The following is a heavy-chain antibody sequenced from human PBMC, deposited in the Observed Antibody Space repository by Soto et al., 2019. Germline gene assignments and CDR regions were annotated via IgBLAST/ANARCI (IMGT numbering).Heavy chain of an antibody. CDR3: TRASFGVGMDL. V-gene: IGHV3-13*01. CDR1: GFTYRSYD. J-gene: IGHJ6*02. CDR2: LGGAGAR. Sequence: EVQLVESGGGLVQPGGSLRLSCAAFGFTYRSYDMHWVRQVAGKGLEWVSSLGGAGAREYADSVKGRFIISRDNANNLYLQMDSLRAGDTAFYYCTRASFGVGMDLWGQGTPVTVSS. D-gene: IGHD3-10*01.